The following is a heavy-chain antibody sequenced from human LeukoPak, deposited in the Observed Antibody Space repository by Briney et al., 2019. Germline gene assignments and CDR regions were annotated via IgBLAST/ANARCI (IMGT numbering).Heavy chain of an antibody. J-gene: IGHJ4*02. Sequence: GGSLRLSCAASGFTFSDYGMRWVRQAPGKGLEWVSGIRWNSGSIGYADSVKGRFTISRDNAKNSLYLQMNSLRAEDTALYYCAKATREDYSNGDPDYWGQGTLVTVSS. V-gene: IGHV3-9*01. CDR2: IRWNSGSI. CDR3: AKATREDYSNGDPDY. D-gene: IGHD4-11*01. CDR1: GFTFSDYG.